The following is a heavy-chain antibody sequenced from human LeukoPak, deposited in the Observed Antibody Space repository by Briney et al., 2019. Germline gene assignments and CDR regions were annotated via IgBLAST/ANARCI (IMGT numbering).Heavy chain of an antibody. V-gene: IGHV4-59*12. CDR1: GGSISSYY. D-gene: IGHD3-3*01. CDR2: IYYSGST. CDR3: ARDSHQNYDFWSGYPPNWFDP. Sequence: SETLSLTCTVSGGSISSYYWSWIRQPPGKGLEWIGYIYYSGSTNYNPSLKSRVTISVDTSKNQFSLKLSSVTAADTAVYYCARDSHQNYDFWSGYPPNWFDPWGQGTLVTVSS. J-gene: IGHJ5*02.